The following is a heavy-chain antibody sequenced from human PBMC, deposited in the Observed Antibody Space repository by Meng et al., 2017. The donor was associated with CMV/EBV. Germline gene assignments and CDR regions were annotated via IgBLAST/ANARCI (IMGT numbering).Heavy chain of an antibody. CDR1: TFTLSNHD. V-gene: IGHV3-48*03. CDR2: INRGDSVI. D-gene: IGHD3-3*01. Sequence: GGSLRLSCPSSTFTLSNHDMNWVRQAPGKGLEWLSHINRGDSVIAYADSVRGRFTISRDIAKNSLYLQMNSLRVEDTALYYCTKDQGISGYSMDVWGQGTTVTVSS. CDR3: TKDQGISGYSMDV. J-gene: IGHJ6*02.